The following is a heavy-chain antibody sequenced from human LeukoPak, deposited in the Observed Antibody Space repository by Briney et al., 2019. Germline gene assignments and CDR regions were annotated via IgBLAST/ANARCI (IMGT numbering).Heavy chain of an antibody. Sequence: SETLSLTCTVSGGSISSSSYYWGWIRQPPGKGLEWIGSIHYSGSTYYNPSLKSRVTISVDTSKNQFSLKLSSVTAADTAVYYCARHGRNNDYWGQGTLVTVSS. V-gene: IGHV4-39*01. CDR3: ARHGRNNDY. CDR2: IHYSGST. J-gene: IGHJ4*02. D-gene: IGHD2-15*01. CDR1: GGSISSSSYY.